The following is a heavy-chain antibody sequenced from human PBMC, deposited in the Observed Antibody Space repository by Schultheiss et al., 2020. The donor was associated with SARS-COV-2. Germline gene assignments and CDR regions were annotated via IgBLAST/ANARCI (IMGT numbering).Heavy chain of an antibody. CDR3: ARDHVFRGYDFGYYGMDV. Sequence: GGSLRLSCAASGFTFDDYAMHWVRQAPGKGLEWVSGISGSGGSTYYADSVKGRFTISRDNSKNTLYLQMNSLRAEDTAVYYCARDHVFRGYDFGYYGMDVWGQGTTVTVSS. CDR1: GFTFDDYA. J-gene: IGHJ6*02. D-gene: IGHD5-12*01. CDR2: ISGSGGST. V-gene: IGHV3-23*01.